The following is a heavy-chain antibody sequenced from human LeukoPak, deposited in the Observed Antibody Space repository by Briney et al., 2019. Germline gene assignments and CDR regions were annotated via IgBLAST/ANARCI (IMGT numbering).Heavy chain of an antibody. D-gene: IGHD1-1*01. V-gene: IGHV3-33*01. CDR2: IWYDGSNK. CDR3: VRGWQELRS. J-gene: IGHJ5*02. CDR1: GFTFSSYG. Sequence: GGSLRLSCAASGFTFSSYGMHWVRQAPGKGLEWVAVIWYDGSNKYYADSVKGRFTISRDNSKNTLFLQMSSLTAEDTAVYYCVRGWQELRSWGRGTLVTVSS.